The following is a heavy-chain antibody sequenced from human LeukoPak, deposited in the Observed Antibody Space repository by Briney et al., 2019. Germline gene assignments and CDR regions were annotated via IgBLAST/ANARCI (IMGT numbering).Heavy chain of an antibody. D-gene: IGHD3-22*01. CDR1: GFTFSNCN. V-gene: IGHV3-21*01. CDR2: ISSSSSFI. CDR3: ARGSSGYYY. Sequence: PGGSLRLSCAASGFTFSNCNMNWVRQAPGKGLEWVSSISSSSSFIYYADSVKGRFTISRDNAKNSLYLQMNSLRAEDTAVYYCARGSSGYYYWGQGTLVTVSS. J-gene: IGHJ4*02.